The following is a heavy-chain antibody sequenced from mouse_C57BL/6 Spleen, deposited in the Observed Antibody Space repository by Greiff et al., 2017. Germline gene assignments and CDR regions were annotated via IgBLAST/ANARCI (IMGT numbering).Heavy chain of an antibody. CDR3: ARSAPYWDPDWYFDV. Sequence: QVQLKESGAELVRPGASVKMSCKASGHTFTSYNMHWVKQTPRQGLEWIGAIYPGNGDTSYNQKFKGKATLTVDKSSSTAYMQLSSLTSEDSAVYFCARSAPYWDPDWYFDVWGTGTTVTVSS. D-gene: IGHD4-1*01. J-gene: IGHJ1*03. CDR2: IYPGNGDT. V-gene: IGHV1-12*01. CDR1: GHTFTSYN.